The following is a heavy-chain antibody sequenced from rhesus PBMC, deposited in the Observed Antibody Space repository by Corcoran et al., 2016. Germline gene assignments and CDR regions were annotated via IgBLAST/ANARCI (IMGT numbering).Heavy chain of an antibody. D-gene: IGHD4-29*01. CDR1: GGSISTNY. V-gene: IGHV4-173*01. Sequence: QLQLQESGPGLVKPSETLSLTCAVSGGSISTNYWSWIRQPPGEGLEWIGRISGSGGNTDYNPSLKSRVTISTDTSNNQFSLRLSSVTAADTAVYYCARTNYGSSPPYWGQGVLVTVSS. CDR3: ARTNYGSSPPY. CDR2: ISGSGGNT. J-gene: IGHJ4*01.